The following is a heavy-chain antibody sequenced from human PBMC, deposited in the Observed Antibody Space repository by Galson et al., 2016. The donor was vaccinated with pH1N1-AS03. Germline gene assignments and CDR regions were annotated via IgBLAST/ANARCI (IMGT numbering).Heavy chain of an antibody. J-gene: IGHJ4*02. CDR3: AKAAEFASTTYDFEY. V-gene: IGHV3-30*18. Sequence: SLRLSCAASGFIFTSYTMHWVRQAPGKGQEWVAVISFDGNNRYYMDSVKGRFSISRDDSKNTLYLQMNSLRAEDTAVYYCAKAAEFASTTYDFEYWGQGTLVTVTS. CDR1: GFIFTSYT. CDR2: ISFDGNNR. D-gene: IGHD5/OR15-5a*01.